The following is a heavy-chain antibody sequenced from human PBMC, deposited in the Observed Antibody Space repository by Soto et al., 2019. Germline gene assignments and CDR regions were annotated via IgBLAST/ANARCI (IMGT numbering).Heavy chain of an antibody. CDR3: ATRVYGGMWFDP. CDR1: GYTLTELS. CDR2: FDPEDGET. V-gene: IGHV1-24*01. J-gene: IGHJ5*02. Sequence: ASVKVSCKVSGYTLTELSMHWVRQAPGKGLEWMGGFDPEDGETVYAQKFQGRVTMTEDTSTDTAYMELSSLRSEDTAVYYCATRVYGGMWFDPWGQGTLVTVSS. D-gene: IGHD4-17*01.